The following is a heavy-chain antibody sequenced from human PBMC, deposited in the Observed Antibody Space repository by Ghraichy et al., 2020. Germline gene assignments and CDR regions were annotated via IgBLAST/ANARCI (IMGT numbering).Heavy chain of an antibody. CDR2: MNPNSGNT. Sequence: ASVKVSCKASGYTFTSYDINWVRQATGHGLEWMGSMNPNSGNTGYAQKFQGRVTMTRNTSINTAYMEVSSLTSEDTAVYYCVRGHLVWGQGTLVTVSS. CDR1: GYTFTSYD. J-gene: IGHJ4*02. V-gene: IGHV1-8*01. CDR3: VRGHLV.